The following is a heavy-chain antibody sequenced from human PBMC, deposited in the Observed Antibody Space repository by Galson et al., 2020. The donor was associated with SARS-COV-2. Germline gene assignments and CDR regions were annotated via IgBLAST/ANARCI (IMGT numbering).Heavy chain of an antibody. J-gene: IGHJ6*03. Sequence: GGSLRLSCAASGFTFSSSAMHRVRQAPGKGPEWVAVLSYAGSNKYYADSVKGRFTISRDNSKNTLYLQMNSLRAEDTAVYYCARDLSDGYARHYYYMDVWGKGTTVTISS. CDR3: ARDLSDGYARHYYYMDV. CDR1: GFTFSSSA. V-gene: IGHV3-30*04. D-gene: IGHD5-12*01. CDR2: LSYAGSNK.